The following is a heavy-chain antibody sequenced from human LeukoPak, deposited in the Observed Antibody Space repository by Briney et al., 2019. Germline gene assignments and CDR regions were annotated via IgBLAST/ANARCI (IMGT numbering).Heavy chain of an antibody. CDR2: IYHSGST. Sequence: SQTLSLTCAVSGGSISSGGYSWSWIRQPPEKGLEWIGYIYHSGSTYYNPSLKSRVTISVDRSKNQFSLKLSSVTAADTAVYYCAREYGYGSGSAGSWFDPWGQGTLVTVSS. CDR1: GGSISSGGYS. D-gene: IGHD3-10*01. CDR3: AREYGYGSGSAGSWFDP. J-gene: IGHJ5*02. V-gene: IGHV4-30-2*01.